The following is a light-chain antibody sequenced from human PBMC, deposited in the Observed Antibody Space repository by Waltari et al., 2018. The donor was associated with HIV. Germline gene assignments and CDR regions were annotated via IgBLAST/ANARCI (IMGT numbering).Light chain of an antibody. CDR2: RNN. V-gene: IGLV1-47*01. J-gene: IGLJ2*01. CDR3: AAWDDSLSGPV. CDR1: SSNIGSNY. Sequence: QSVLTQPPSASGTPGQRVTISCSGSSSNIGSNYVYWYQQLPGTAPKLLIYRNNQRPSGVPDRFSGSKSGTSVSLAISWRRSADEADYYCAAWDDSLSGPVFGGGTKLTVL.